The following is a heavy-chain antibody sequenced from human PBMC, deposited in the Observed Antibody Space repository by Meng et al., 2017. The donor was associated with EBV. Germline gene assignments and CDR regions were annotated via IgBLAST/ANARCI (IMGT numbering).Heavy chain of an antibody. CDR1: GGTFRSDA. CDR2: LIPMSGAP. Sequence: VQLKQSGAGVKKPGSSVQVSCRTSGGTFRSDAVSWVRQAPGQGLEWMGGLIPMSGAPHYAQKFQDRVTIIADESTSTHSMELNNLRFEDTAMYYCASESGRGFTPDYWGQGTLVTVSS. CDR3: ASESGRGFTPDY. V-gene: IGHV1-69*01. D-gene: IGHD3-10*01. J-gene: IGHJ4*02.